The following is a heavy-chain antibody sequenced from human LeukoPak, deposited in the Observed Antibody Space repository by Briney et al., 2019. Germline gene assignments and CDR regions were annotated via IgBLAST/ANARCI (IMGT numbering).Heavy chain of an antibody. CDR3: AKGGRSSGYYKYYFDY. CDR2: ISGSGGST. Sequence: GGSLRLSCAASGFTFSSYAMSWVRQAPGRGLEWVSAISGSGGSTYYADSVKGRFTISRDNSKNTLYLQMNSLRAEDTAVYYCAKGGRSSGYYKYYFDYWGQGTLVTVSS. D-gene: IGHD3-22*01. V-gene: IGHV3-23*01. J-gene: IGHJ4*02. CDR1: GFTFSSYA.